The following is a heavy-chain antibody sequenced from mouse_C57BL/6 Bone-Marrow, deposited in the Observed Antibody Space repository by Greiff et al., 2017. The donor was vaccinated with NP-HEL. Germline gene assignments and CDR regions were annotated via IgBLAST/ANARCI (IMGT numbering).Heavy chain of an antibody. CDR1: GYSITSGYD. CDR2: ISYSGST. CDR3: ARGRIYYDYDGYAMDY. V-gene: IGHV3-1*01. J-gene: IGHJ4*01. D-gene: IGHD2-4*01. Sequence: EVQRVESGPGMVKPSQSLSLTCTVTGYSITSGYDWHWIRHFPGNKLEWMGYISYSGSTNYNPSLKSRISITHDTSKNHFFLKLNSVTTEDTATYYCARGRIYYDYDGYAMDYWGQGTSVTVSS.